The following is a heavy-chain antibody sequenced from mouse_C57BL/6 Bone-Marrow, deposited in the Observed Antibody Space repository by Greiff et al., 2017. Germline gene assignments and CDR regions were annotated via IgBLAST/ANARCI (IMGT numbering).Heavy chain of an antibody. J-gene: IGHJ1*03. Sequence: QVHVKQSGAELMKPGASVKLSCKATGYTFTGYWIEWVKQRPGHGLEWIGEILPGSGSTNYNEKFKGKATFTADTSSNTAYMQLSSLTTEDSAIYYCARDGPWYYGSSYGHYWYFDVWGTGTTVTVSS. V-gene: IGHV1-9*01. CDR2: ILPGSGST. D-gene: IGHD1-1*01. CDR3: ARDGPWYYGSSYGHYWYFDV. CDR1: GYTFTGYW.